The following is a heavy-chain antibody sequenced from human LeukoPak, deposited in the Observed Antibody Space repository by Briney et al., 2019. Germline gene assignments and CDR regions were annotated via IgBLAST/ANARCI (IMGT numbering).Heavy chain of an antibody. CDR3: ARVLDTAMAYFDY. CDR1: GFTFSSYS. CDR2: ISSSSSYI. J-gene: IGHJ4*02. Sequence: GGSLRLSCAASGFTFSSYSMNWVRQAPGKGLEWVSSISSSSSYIYYADSVKGRFTISRDNAKNSLYLQMNSLRAEDTAVYYCARVLDTAMAYFDYWGQGTLVIVSS. V-gene: IGHV3-21*01. D-gene: IGHD5-18*01.